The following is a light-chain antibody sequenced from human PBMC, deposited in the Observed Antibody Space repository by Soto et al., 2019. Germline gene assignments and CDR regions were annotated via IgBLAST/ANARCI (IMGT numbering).Light chain of an antibody. CDR1: SSDVGSYNL. CDR3: CSYAGSSTFPYV. CDR2: DVS. J-gene: IGLJ1*01. V-gene: IGLV2-23*02. Sequence: QSALTQPASVSGSPGQSITISCTGTSSDVGSYNLVSWYQQHPGKAPKLMIYDVSKRPSGVSNRFSGSKSGNTASLTISGLQAEDEADDYCCSYAGSSTFPYVFGTGTKLTVL.